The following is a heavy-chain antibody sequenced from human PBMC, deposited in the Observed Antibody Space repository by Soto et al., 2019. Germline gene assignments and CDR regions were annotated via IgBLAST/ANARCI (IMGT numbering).Heavy chain of an antibody. CDR2: ISGSGGST. CDR1: GFTFSSYP. Sequence: PGGSLRLSCAASGFTFSSYPMSWVRQAPGTGLELVSAISGSGGSTYYADCVKCRFTISRDNSKNTLYLQMSSLRAEDTAVYYCAKDTYYYDSSGHYYFDYWGQGTLVTVSS. V-gene: IGHV3-23*01. J-gene: IGHJ4*02. D-gene: IGHD3-22*01. CDR3: AKDTYYYDSSGHYYFDY.